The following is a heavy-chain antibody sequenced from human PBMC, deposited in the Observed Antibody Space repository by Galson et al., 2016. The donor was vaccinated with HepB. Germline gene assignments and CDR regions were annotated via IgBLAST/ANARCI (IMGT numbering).Heavy chain of an antibody. V-gene: IGHV5-51*01. J-gene: IGHJ4*02. D-gene: IGHD5-12*01. CDR1: GYKFISYW. CDR2: IYPGDPDT. CDR3: VRRGGYSGYDKFDF. Sequence: QSGAEVKKPGESLNISCKASGYKFISYWIGWVRQRPGKGLEWMGAIYPGDPDTRYSPSFQGQVTISADKSISSASLQWNSLKASDTAIYFCVRRGGYSGYDKFDFWGQGTLVTVSA.